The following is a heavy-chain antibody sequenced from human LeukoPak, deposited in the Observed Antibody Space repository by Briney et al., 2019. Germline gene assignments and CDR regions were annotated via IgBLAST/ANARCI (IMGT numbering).Heavy chain of an antibody. D-gene: IGHD3-10*01. CDR3: AVNTYGSGSYSNDY. Sequence: GASLKVSCKASGYTFTSYGISWVRQAPGQGLEWMGWISAYNGNTNYAQKLQGRVTMTTDTSTSTAYMELRSLRSDDTAVYYCAVNTYGSGSYSNDYWGQGTLVTVSS. CDR2: ISAYNGNT. V-gene: IGHV1-18*01. J-gene: IGHJ4*02. CDR1: GYTFTSYG.